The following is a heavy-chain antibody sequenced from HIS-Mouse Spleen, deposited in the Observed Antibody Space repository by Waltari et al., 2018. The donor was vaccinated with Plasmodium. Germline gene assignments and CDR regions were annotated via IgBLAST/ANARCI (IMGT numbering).Heavy chain of an antibody. CDR1: GFSLSTSGMC. CDR3: ARTTYSSSSAKYYYYGMDV. D-gene: IGHD6-6*01. V-gene: IGHV2-70*15. Sequence: QVTLRESGPALVKPTQTLTLTCTFSGFSLSTSGMCVTWIRQTPGKALECLASIHWDDDKYYSTALKTRLTISKDTSKNQVLLTMTNMDPVDTATYYCARTTYSSSSAKYYYYGMDVWGQGTTVTVSS. J-gene: IGHJ6*02. CDR2: IHWDDDK.